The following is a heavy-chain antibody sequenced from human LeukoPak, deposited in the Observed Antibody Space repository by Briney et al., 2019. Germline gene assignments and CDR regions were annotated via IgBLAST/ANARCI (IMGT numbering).Heavy chain of an antibody. CDR2: ISHSGNT. CDR3: ARGAGWYEY. CDR1: GGSVSGYY. D-gene: IGHD6-19*01. V-gene: IGHV4-59*02. Sequence: SETLSLTCTVPGGSVSGYYWSSLRQPPGKGLEWIAYISHSGNTNYNPSLKSRVTISKDTSKNQFSLRLNSVTAADTAVYHCARGAGWYEYWGQGTLVTVSS. J-gene: IGHJ4*02.